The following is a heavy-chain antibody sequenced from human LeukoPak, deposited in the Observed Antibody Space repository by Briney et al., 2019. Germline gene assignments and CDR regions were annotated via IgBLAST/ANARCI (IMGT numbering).Heavy chain of an antibody. CDR2: IYHSGST. CDR3: ARVHDSSGYEGDDAFDI. CDR1: GGSISSYY. J-gene: IGHJ3*02. D-gene: IGHD3-22*01. V-gene: IGHV4-38-2*02. Sequence: SETLSLTCTVSGGSISSYYWGWIRQPPGKGLEWIGTIYHSGSTYYNPSLKSRVTISVDTPKDQFSLKLSSVTAADTAVYYCARVHDSSGYEGDDAFDIWGQGTMVTVSS.